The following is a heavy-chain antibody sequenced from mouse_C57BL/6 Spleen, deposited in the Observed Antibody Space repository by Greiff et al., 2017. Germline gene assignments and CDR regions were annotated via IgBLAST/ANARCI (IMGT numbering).Heavy chain of an antibody. CDR2: INPGSGGT. V-gene: IGHV1-54*01. CDR3: ARGGTHYAMDY. J-gene: IGHJ4*01. D-gene: IGHD3-3*01. Sequence: VQLQQSGAELVRPGTSVKLSCKASGYAFTNYLIEWVKQRPGQGLEWIGVINPGSGGTNYNEKFKGKATLTADKSSSTAYMQLSSLTSEDSAVYVCARGGTHYAMDYWGQGTSVTVSS. CDR1: GYAFTNYL.